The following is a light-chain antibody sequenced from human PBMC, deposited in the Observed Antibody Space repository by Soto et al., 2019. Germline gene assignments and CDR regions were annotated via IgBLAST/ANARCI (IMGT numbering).Light chain of an antibody. CDR1: QSVSISY. V-gene: IGKV3-20*01. J-gene: IGKJ4*01. CDR2: GAS. CDR3: QKYDSSPPFELT. Sequence: EIVFTQSPGTLSFSPGERATPSCRASQSVSISYLAWYQQRPGQAPRLLIYGASSRATGIPDRFSGSGCGTGLAVTINRLEPEDFAVYYCQKYDSSPPFELTVGGGTKVDIK.